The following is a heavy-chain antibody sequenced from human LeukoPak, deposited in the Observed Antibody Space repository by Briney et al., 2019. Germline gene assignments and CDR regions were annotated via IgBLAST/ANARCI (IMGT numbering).Heavy chain of an antibody. CDR3: AKRLLWFGELSSLDY. D-gene: IGHD3-10*01. J-gene: IGHJ4*02. CDR1: GFTFSSYA. CDR2: ISGSGGST. Sequence: PGGSLRLSCAASGFTFSSYAMSWVRQAPGKGLEWVSAISGSGGSTYYPDSVKGRFTISRDNSKNTLYLQMNSLRAEDTAVYYCAKRLLWFGELSSLDYWGQGTLVTVSS. V-gene: IGHV3-23*01.